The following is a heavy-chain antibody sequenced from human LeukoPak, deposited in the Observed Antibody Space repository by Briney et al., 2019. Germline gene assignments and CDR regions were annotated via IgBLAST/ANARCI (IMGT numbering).Heavy chain of an antibody. D-gene: IGHD6-25*01. J-gene: IGHJ4*02. CDR2: IYNSGST. CDR1: GFTVSSNY. V-gene: IGHV3-53*01. CDR3: AGKRY. Sequence: GGSLRLSCAASGFTVSSNYMSWVRQAPGKGLEWISVIYNSGSTYYADSVKGRFTTSRDNSKNTVYLQKSSLRAEDTAVYYCAGKRYWGQGTLVTVSS.